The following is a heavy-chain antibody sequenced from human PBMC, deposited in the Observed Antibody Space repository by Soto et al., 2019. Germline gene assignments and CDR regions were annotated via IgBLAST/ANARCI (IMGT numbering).Heavy chain of an antibody. J-gene: IGHJ4*02. Sequence: PGGSLRLSCAASGFTFSSYEMNLVRQAPGKGLEWVSYITGSGNTIYYADSVKGRFTISRDNAKNSMYLQMNSLRAEDTAVYYCARGGSYFDYWGQGTLVTVSS. CDR3: ARGGSYFDY. CDR2: ITGSGNTI. V-gene: IGHV3-48*03. CDR1: GFTFSSYE. D-gene: IGHD1-26*01.